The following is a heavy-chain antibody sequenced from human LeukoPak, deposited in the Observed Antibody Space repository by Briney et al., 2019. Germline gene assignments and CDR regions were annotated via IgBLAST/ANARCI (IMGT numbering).Heavy chain of an antibody. D-gene: IGHD6-13*01. Sequence: PSETLSLTCTVSGGSISGYYWNWIRQPPGKGLEWIGYIYYSGSTYYNPSLKSRVTISVDTSKNQFSLKLSSVTAADTAVYYCARAKYSSSWPTTGMYYFDYWGQGILVTLSS. CDR1: GGSISGYY. J-gene: IGHJ4*02. CDR3: ARAKYSSSWPTTGMYYFDY. V-gene: IGHV4-59*08. CDR2: IYYSGST.